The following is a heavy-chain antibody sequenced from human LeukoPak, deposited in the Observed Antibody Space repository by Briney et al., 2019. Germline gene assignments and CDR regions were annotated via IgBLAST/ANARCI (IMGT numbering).Heavy chain of an antibody. Sequence: ASVKVSCKASGGTFSSYAISWVRQAPGQGLERMGGIIPIFGTANYAQKFQGRVTITADKSTSTAYMELSSLRSEDTAVYYCAGYGSGSYLPYYFDYWGQGTLVTVSS. J-gene: IGHJ4*02. V-gene: IGHV1-69*06. CDR3: AGYGSGSYLPYYFDY. CDR2: IIPIFGTA. CDR1: GGTFSSYA. D-gene: IGHD3-10*01.